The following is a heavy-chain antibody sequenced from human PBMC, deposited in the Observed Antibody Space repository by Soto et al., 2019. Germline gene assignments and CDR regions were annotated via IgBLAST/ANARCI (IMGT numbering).Heavy chain of an antibody. CDR3: ARGEVAATDSYYYYGMDV. J-gene: IGHJ6*02. CDR1: GFTFSSYA. V-gene: IGHV3-30-3*01. D-gene: IGHD2-15*01. Sequence: GGSLRLSCAASGFTFSSYAMHWVRQAPGKGLEWVAVISYDGSNKYYADSVKVRFTISRDNSKNTLYLQMNSLRAEDTAVYYCARGEVAATDSYYYYGMDVWGQGTTVTVSS. CDR2: ISYDGSNK.